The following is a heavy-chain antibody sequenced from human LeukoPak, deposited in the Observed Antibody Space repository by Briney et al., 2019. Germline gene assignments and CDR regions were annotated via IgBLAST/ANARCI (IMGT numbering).Heavy chain of an antibody. D-gene: IGHD6-19*01. J-gene: IGHJ4*02. CDR1: GFTFSSYW. V-gene: IGHV3-74*01. CDR3: ARGGSSGWPDYFDH. Sequence: GGSLRLSCAASGFTFSSYWMHWVRQAPGKGLVWVSRINSDGSSTNYADSVKGRFTISRDNAKNTLYLQMNSLRAEDTAVYYCARGGSSGWPDYFDHWGQGALVTVSS. CDR2: INSDGSST.